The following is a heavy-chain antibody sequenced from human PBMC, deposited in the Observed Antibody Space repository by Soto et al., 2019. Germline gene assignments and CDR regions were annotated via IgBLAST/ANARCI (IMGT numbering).Heavy chain of an antibody. CDR3: AKSGGSGSYHY. CDR1: GFTFSSYG. Sequence: QVQLVESGGGVVQPGRSLRLSCAASGFTFSSYGMHWVRQAPGKGLEWVAVISYDGSNKYYADSVKGRFTISRDNSKNTLYLQMNSLRAEDTAVYYSAKSGGSGSYHYWGQGTLVTVSS. V-gene: IGHV3-30*18. J-gene: IGHJ4*02. CDR2: ISYDGSNK. D-gene: IGHD3-10*01.